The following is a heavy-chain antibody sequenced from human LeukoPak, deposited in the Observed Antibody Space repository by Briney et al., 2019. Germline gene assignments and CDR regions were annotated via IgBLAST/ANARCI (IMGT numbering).Heavy chain of an antibody. CDR2: ISGSGGST. Sequence: GGSLRLSCAASGFTFSSYAMSWVRQAPGKGLEWVSGISGSGGSTYYADSVRGRFTISRDNSKNTLYLQMNSLRAEDTALYYCAKGRDGYNADFDYWGQGSLVTVSS. D-gene: IGHD5-24*01. V-gene: IGHV3-23*01. CDR3: AKGRDGYNADFDY. J-gene: IGHJ4*02. CDR1: GFTFSSYA.